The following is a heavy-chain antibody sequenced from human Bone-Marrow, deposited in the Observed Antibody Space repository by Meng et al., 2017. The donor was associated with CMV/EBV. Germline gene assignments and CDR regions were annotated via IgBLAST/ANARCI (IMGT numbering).Heavy chain of an antibody. CDR3: ASSYLYYDFWSGYFP. V-gene: IGHV3-7*01. Sequence: GGSLRLSCAASGFTFSSYWMSWVRQAPGKGLEWVANIKQDGSEKYYVDSVKGRFTISRDNAKNSLYLQMNSLRAEDTAVYYCASSYLYYDFWSGYFPWGQGTLVTV. D-gene: IGHD3-3*01. J-gene: IGHJ5*02. CDR2: IKQDGSEK. CDR1: GFTFSSYW.